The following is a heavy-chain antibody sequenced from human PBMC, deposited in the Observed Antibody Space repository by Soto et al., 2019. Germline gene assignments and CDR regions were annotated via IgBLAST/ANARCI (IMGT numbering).Heavy chain of an antibody. J-gene: IGHJ4*02. D-gene: IGHD6-6*01. Sequence: SETLSLTCAVYGGSFSGYYWSWIRQPPGKGLEWIGEINHSGSTNYNPSLKSRVTISVDTSKNQFSLKLSSVTAADTAVYYCARGHIAASRGTPDYWGQGTLVTVSS. CDR2: INHSGST. CDR1: GGSFSGYY. V-gene: IGHV4-34*01. CDR3: ARGHIAASRGTPDY.